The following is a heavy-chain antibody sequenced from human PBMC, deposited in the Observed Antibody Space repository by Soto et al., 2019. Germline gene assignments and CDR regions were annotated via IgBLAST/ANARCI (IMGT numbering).Heavy chain of an antibody. CDR3: AHVSSGWYEGNWFDP. CDR1: GFSLSTSGVG. J-gene: IGHJ5*02. CDR2: IYWDDDK. Sequence: QITLKESGPTLVKPTQTLTLTCTFSGFSLSTSGVGVGWIRQPPGKALEWLALIYWDDDKRYSPSLKSRLTTTKDTSKTQVVLTMNNMDPVDTATYYCAHVSSGWYEGNWFDPWGQGTLVTVSS. V-gene: IGHV2-5*02. D-gene: IGHD6-19*01.